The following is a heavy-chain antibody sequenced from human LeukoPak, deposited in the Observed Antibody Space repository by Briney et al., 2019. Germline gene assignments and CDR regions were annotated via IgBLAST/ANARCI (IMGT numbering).Heavy chain of an antibody. CDR1: GFTFGGFT. CDR3: VREGERWQQLLLDY. V-gene: IGHV3-21*01. Sequence: GGSLRLSCAASGFTFGGFTMNWVRQAPGKGLEWVASISASNTYIYYSGSVKGRFTVSGDNAKSSVYLQMNSLRVEDTARYYCVREGERWQQLLLDYWGQGTLVTVSS. D-gene: IGHD5-24*01. J-gene: IGHJ4*02. CDR2: ISASNTYI.